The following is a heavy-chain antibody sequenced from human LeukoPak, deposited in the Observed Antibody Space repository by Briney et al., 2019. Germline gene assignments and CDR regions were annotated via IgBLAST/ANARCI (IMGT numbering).Heavy chain of an antibody. D-gene: IGHD2-2*01. J-gene: IGHJ5*02. CDR2: ISSSSSYI. Sequence: GGSLRLSCAASGFTFSSYSMNWVRQAPGKGLEWVSPISSSSSYIYYADSVKGRFTISRDNAKNSLYLRMNSLRAEDTAVYYCAREGSVEPAAIGWFAPWGQGTLVTVSS. CDR3: AREGSVEPAAIGWFAP. CDR1: GFTFSSYS. V-gene: IGHV3-21*01.